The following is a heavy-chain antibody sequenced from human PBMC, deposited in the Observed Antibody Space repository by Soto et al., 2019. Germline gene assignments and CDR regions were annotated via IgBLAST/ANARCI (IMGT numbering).Heavy chain of an antibody. CDR1: GGPISRQN. CDR3: ARDVGLQYDTGYSDFWTGKNNWFDP. CDR2: IYYSGST. V-gene: IGHV4-59*11. D-gene: IGHD3-3*01. Sequence: SGTPFPTLTFSGGPISRQNWSLLPEPPGEGLEWIWYIYYSGSTNYNPSLKSRVTISIDTSRNQFSLELRSVTAADTAVYYCARDVGLQYDTGYSDFWTGKNNWFDPWGQGTLVTVSS. J-gene: IGHJ5*02.